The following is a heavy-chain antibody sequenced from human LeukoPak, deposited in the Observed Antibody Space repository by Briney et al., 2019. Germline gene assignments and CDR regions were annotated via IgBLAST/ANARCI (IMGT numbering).Heavy chain of an antibody. D-gene: IGHD3-3*01. J-gene: IGHJ4*02. CDR1: GFSFSNYW. Sequence: GGSLRLSCGASGFSFSNYWMHWVRQAPGKGLVWVSHINTDGSTTNYADAVKGRFTISRDNAKNSLYLQMNSLRSEDTALYYCARGRFLEWLPVPDYWGQGTLVTVSS. CDR3: ARGRFLEWLPVPDY. V-gene: IGHV3-74*01. CDR2: INTDGSTT.